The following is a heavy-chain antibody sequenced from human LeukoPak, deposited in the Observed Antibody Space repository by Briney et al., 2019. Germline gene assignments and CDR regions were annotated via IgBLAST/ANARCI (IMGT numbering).Heavy chain of an antibody. CDR1: GGTFSSYA. CDR2: IIPISGIG. Sequence: SVNVSCKASGGTFSSYAITWVRQAPGQGREWMGRIIPISGIGNYAQKFQCRVTITSDKPTTTAYMERSSLRSEDTAVYYCARDAHYDSSGYYAYWGKGTLATVS. J-gene: IGHJ4*02. V-gene: IGHV1-69*04. CDR3: ARDAHYDSSGYYAY. D-gene: IGHD3-22*01.